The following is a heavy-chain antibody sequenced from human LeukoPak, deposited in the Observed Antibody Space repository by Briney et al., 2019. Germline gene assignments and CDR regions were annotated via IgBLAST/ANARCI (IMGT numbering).Heavy chain of an antibody. Sequence: GASVKVSCKASGYTFTSYDINWVGQATGQGLEWMGWMNPNSGNTGYAQKFQGRVTMTRNTSISTAYMELSSLRSEDTGVYYFAGPWESPQHYDMLTGPAPMDVWGQGTTVTVSS. CDR1: GYTFTSYD. D-gene: IGHD3-9*01. CDR2: MNPNSGNT. J-gene: IGHJ6*02. V-gene: IGHV1-8*01. CDR3: AGPWESPQHYDMLTGPAPMDV.